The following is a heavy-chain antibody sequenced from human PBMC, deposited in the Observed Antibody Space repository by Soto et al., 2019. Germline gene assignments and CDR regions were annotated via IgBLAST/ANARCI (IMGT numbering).Heavy chain of an antibody. CDR2: ISAYNGNT. V-gene: IGHV1-18*01. CDR3: ARDLDIVVVPAAHSGYNWFDP. J-gene: IGHJ5*02. CDR1: GYTFTSYG. Sequence: ASVKVSCKASGYTFTSYGISWVRQAPGQGLEWMGWISAYNGNTNYAQKLQGRVTMTTDTSTSTAYMELRSLRSDDTAVYYCARDLDIVVVPAAHSGYNWFDPWGQGTLVTVSS. D-gene: IGHD2-2*01.